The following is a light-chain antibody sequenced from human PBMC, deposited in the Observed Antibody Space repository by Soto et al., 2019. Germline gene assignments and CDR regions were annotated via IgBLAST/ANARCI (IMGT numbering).Light chain of an antibody. CDR2: DAS. J-gene: IGKJ4*01. V-gene: IGKV1-5*01. CDR3: QTYNSFWP. CDR1: QTISNW. Sequence: SLSAVCASEKDSSTLSCRASQTISNWLAWYQQKPGKAPKLLIYDASSLESGVPSRLSDGGSGTEFTITVSSLQPEDSATYYCQTYNSFWPFGEGTRLDI.